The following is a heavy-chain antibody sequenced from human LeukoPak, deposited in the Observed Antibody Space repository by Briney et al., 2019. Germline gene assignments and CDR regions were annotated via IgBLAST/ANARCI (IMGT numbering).Heavy chain of an antibody. V-gene: IGHV3-30*18. Sequence: GRSLRLSCAASGFTFSSYGMHWVRQAPGKGLEWVAVISYDGSNKYYADSVKGRFTISRDNSKNTLYLQMNSLRAEDTAVYYCAKPQSMFAFDIWGQGTMVTVSS. D-gene: IGHD3-10*02. J-gene: IGHJ3*02. CDR3: AKPQSMFAFDI. CDR1: GFTFSSYG. CDR2: ISYDGSNK.